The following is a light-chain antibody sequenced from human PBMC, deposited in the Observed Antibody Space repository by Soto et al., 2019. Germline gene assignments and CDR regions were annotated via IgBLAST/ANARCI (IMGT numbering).Light chain of an antibody. CDR1: QSVSSSY. V-gene: IGKV3-20*01. CDR2: GAS. Sequence: EIVLTQSPGTLSLSPGERATLSCRASQSVSSSYLAWYQQKPGQAPRLLIYGASSRATGIPDRFSGSGSGTDFTLTISRLEPEYFAVYYCQQYGSSPKTCGQGTKVDIK. CDR3: QQYGSSPKT. J-gene: IGKJ1*01.